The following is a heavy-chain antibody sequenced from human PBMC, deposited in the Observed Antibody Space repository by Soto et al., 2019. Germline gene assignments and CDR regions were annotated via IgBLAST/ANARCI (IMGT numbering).Heavy chain of an antibody. J-gene: IGHJ4*02. D-gene: IGHD4-17*01. CDR1: GFTFSSYA. Sequence: GGSLRLSCAASGFTFSSYAMSWVRQAPGKGLEWVSAISGSGGSKYYADTVKGRFTISRVNSKNTRYLQMNSPRAEDTAVYYCATRSRVGYGESNPQLDYWGQGTLVTVSS. V-gene: IGHV3-23*01. CDR3: ATRSRVGYGESNPQLDY. CDR2: ISGSGGSK.